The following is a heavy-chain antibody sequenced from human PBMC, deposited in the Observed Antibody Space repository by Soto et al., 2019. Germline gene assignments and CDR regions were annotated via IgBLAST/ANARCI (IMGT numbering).Heavy chain of an antibody. J-gene: IGHJ6*04. D-gene: IGHD2-2*01. CDR2: ISAYNGNT. CDR3: ASFFCSSTSCYDYYYGMDV. Sequence: ASVKVSCKASGYTFTSYGISWVRQAPGQGLEWMGWISAYNGNTNYAQKLQGRVTMTTDTSTSTAYMELRSLRSDDTAVYYCASFFCSSTSCYDYYYGMDVWGKGTTVTVST. V-gene: IGHV1-18*01. CDR1: GYTFTSYG.